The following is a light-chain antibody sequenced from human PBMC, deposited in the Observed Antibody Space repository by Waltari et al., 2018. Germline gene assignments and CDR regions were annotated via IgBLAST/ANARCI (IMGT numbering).Light chain of an antibody. V-gene: IGLV1-51*02. J-gene: IGLJ2*01. CDR3: GTWDNTLSAV. Sequence: QSVLTQPPSVSAAPGQKVTISCSGSTSNIGNNYVSWYQQFPGAAPKVLIYGNDKTATGLPDRVSGSNSGTSATLDITGLQTGDEADCYCGTWDNTLSAVFGGGTKVTVL. CDR1: TSNIGNNY. CDR2: GND.